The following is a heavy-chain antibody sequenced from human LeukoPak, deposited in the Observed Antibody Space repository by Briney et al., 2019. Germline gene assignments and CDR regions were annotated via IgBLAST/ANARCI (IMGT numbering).Heavy chain of an antibody. CDR2: INHSGST. Sequence: SETLSLTCAVYGGSFSGYYWSWIRQPPGKGPEWIGEINHSGSTNYNPSLKSRVTISVDTSKNQFSLKLSSVTAADTAVYYCARDQGIRKGNYYYYYMDVWGKGTTVTVSS. J-gene: IGHJ6*03. V-gene: IGHV4-34*01. CDR1: GGSFSGYY. CDR3: ARDQGIRKGNYYYYYMDV. D-gene: IGHD6-13*01.